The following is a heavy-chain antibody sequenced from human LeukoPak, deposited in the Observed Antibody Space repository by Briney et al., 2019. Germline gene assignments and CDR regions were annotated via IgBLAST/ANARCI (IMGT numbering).Heavy chain of an antibody. CDR3: ARNSIVVVPAATPTYYYYMDV. CDR2: IRSKANSYAT. D-gene: IGHD2-2*01. J-gene: IGHJ6*03. CDR1: GFTFSGSA. Sequence: GGSLKLSCAASGFTFSGSAMHWVRQASGKGLEWVGRIRSKANSYATAYAASVKGRFTISRDDSKNTAYLQMNSLRAEDTAVYYCARNSIVVVPAATPTYYYYMDVWGKGTTVTVSS. V-gene: IGHV3-73*01.